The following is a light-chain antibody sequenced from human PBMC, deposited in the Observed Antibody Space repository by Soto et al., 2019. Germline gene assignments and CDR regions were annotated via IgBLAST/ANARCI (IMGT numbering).Light chain of an antibody. CDR2: EGS. CDR3: CSYAGSSTYV. V-gene: IGLV2-23*01. CDR1: SSAVGSYNL. J-gene: IGLJ1*01. Sequence: LTQPASVSGSPGQSITISCTGTSSAVGSYNLVSWYQQHPGKAPKLMIYEGSKRPSGVSNRFSGSKSGNTASLTISGLQAEDEADYYCCSYAGSSTYVFGTGTKVTVL.